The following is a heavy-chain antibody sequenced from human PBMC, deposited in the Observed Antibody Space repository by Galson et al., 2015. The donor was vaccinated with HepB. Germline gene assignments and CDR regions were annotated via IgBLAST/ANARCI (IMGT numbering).Heavy chain of an antibody. CDR1: GFTFSNAW. Sequence: SLRLSCAASGFTFSNAWMSWVRQAPGKGLEWVGRIKSKADGGTTDYAAPVKGRFTISRDDSKNTLYLQMNSLKTEDTAVYYCTTGRGIEWELLFLDWGQGTLVTVSS. D-gene: IGHD1-26*01. V-gene: IGHV3-15*01. CDR2: IKSKADGGTT. J-gene: IGHJ4*02. CDR3: TTGRGIEWELLFLD.